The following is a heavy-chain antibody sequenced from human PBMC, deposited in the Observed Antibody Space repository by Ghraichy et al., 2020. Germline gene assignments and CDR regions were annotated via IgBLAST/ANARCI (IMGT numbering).Heavy chain of an antibody. CDR2: INPSGGST. J-gene: IGHJ6*02. Sequence: ASVKVSCKTCRSNFRTQFTHFVREGRVLGVERKGIINPSGGSTSYAQKIQGRVTMTRDTSTSTVYMELSSLRSEDTAVYYCARDPSARWFGELLPYYYYYGMDVWGQ. D-gene: IGHD3-10*01. CDR3: ARDPSARWFGELLPYYYYYGMDV. CDR1: RSNFRTQF. V-gene: IGHV1-46*01.